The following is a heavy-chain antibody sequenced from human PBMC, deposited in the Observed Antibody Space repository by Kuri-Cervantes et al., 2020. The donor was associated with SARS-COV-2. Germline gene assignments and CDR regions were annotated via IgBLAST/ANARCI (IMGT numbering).Heavy chain of an antibody. D-gene: IGHD2-15*01. Sequence: GESLKISCAASGFTFSSCSMNWVRQAPGKGLEWVSSISSSSSYIYYADSVKGRFTISRDNAKNSLYLQMNSLRAEDTAVYYCARTGLPGWYYYYGMDVWGQGTTVTVSS. CDR2: ISSSSSYI. J-gene: IGHJ6*02. CDR1: GFTFSSCS. CDR3: ARTGLPGWYYYYGMDV. V-gene: IGHV3-21*04.